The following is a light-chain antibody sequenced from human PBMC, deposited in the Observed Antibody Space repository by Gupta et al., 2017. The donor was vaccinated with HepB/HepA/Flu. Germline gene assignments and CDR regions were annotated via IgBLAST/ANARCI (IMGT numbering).Light chain of an antibody. V-gene: IGKV1-8*01. CDR3: QQDNSYPWT. CDR1: QAINSY. CDR2: AAS. Sequence: AIRMTQSPSSFSASTGDRVTITCRASQAINSYLAWYQQKPGKAPKLLIYAASTLQSGVPSRFSGSGSGTDFTLTISCLQSEDFATYYCQQDNSYPWTFGQGTKVEIK. J-gene: IGKJ1*01.